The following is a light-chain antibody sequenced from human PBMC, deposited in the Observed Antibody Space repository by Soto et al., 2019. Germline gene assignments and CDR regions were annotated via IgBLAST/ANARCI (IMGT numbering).Light chain of an antibody. CDR1: RSDVGGYNF. J-gene: IGLJ3*02. V-gene: IGLV2-14*01. CDR3: SSYTSSSLLRL. CDR2: DVS. Sequence: QSALTQPASVSGSPGQSITISCTGTRSDVGGYNFVSWYQQHPGKAPQLMIYDVSNRPSGVSNRFSGSKSGNPASLTISGLQAEDEADYYCSSYTSSSLLRLFGGGTKLTVL.